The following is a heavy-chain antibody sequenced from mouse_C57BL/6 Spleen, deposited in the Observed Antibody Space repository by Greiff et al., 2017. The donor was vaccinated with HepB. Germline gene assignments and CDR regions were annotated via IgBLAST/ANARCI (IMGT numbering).Heavy chain of an antibody. V-gene: IGHV2-2*01. CDR2: IWRGGST. Sequence: VKLMESGPGLVQPSQSLSITCTVSGFSLTSYGVHWVRQSPGKGLEWLGVIWRGGSTDYNDAFISRMSISKDNSKSQVFFQMNSLQAYDTAIYYCARSRIYFYYWGQGTTLTVS. J-gene: IGHJ2*01. CDR1: GFSLTSYG. D-gene: IGHD3-3*01. CDR3: ARSRIYFYY.